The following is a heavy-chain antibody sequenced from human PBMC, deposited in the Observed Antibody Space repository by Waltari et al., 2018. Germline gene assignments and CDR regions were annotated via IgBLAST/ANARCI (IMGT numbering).Heavy chain of an antibody. CDR3: ARGTTKGSH. CDR2: IMGDGTTI. Sequence: EVQLVESGGGLVQPGGSLRLSCVTSGCIFSNDRLNWVRQAQGKGLEWLASIMGDGTTIYYADSVRGRFRISRDNVNNSLYLQLNSLRVDDTAVYYCARGTTKGSHWGRGTLVTVSS. V-gene: IGHV3-48*01. D-gene: IGHD3-10*01. CDR1: GCIFSNDR. J-gene: IGHJ4*02.